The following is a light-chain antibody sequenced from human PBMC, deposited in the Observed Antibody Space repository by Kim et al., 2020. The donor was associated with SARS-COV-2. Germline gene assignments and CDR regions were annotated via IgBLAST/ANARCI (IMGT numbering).Light chain of an antibody. V-gene: IGLV3-19*01. J-gene: IGLJ2*01. Sequence: ALGQTVTMTCQGDSLRTYFASWYQKKPGPAPVLVIYAKHNRPSGIPDRFSGSSSGNTASLTITGAQAEDEADYYCNSRDTSDHHVIFGGGTQLTVL. CDR2: AKH. CDR1: SLRTYF. CDR3: NSRDTSDHHVI.